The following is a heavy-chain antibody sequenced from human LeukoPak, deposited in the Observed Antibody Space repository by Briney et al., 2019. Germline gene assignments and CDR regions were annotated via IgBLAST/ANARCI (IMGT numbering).Heavy chain of an antibody. Sequence: PGGSLRLSCAASGFTFSSYWMSWVRQAPGKGLEWVANIKQDGSEEYYVDSVKGRFTISRDNAKNSLYLQMNSLRAEDTAVYYCARALTMIVVAFDYWGQGTLVTVSS. CDR3: ARALTMIVVAFDY. CDR1: GFTFSSYW. CDR2: IKQDGSEE. V-gene: IGHV3-7*01. D-gene: IGHD3-22*01. J-gene: IGHJ4*02.